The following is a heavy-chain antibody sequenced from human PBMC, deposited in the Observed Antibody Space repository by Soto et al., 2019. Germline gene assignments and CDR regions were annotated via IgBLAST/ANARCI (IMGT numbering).Heavy chain of an antibody. V-gene: IGHV3-30*18. CDR2: ISYDGSNK. CDR3: AKDIVGATGAFDI. J-gene: IGHJ3*02. CDR1: GFTFSSYG. D-gene: IGHD1-26*01. Sequence: PGVSLRLSCAASGFTFSSYGMHWVRQAPGKGLEWVAVISYDGSNKYYADSVKGRFTISRDNSKNTLYLQMNSLRAEDTAVYYCAKDIVGATGAFDIWGQGTMVTVSS.